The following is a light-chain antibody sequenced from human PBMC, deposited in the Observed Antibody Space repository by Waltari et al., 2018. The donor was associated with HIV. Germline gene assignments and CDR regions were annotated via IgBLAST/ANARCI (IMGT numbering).Light chain of an antibody. CDR3: QQYYSVPWT. Sequence: EIVLTQSPGIMSLSPGERATLSCRASQSVSNTYLAWYQQKPGQAPRLLIYAASIRATGIPDRFSGSGSGTGFTLTISRVEPEDFAVYYCQQYYSVPWTFGQGTTVEIK. V-gene: IGKV3-20*01. J-gene: IGKJ1*01. CDR1: QSVSNTY. CDR2: AAS.